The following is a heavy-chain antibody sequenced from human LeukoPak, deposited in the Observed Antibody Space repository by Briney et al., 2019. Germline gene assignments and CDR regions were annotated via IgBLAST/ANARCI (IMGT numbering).Heavy chain of an antibody. CDR1: GFTFSSYA. CDR2: ISGSGGST. V-gene: IGHV3-23*01. J-gene: IGHJ4*02. D-gene: IGHD6-19*01. Sequence: GGSLRLSCAASGFTFSSYAMSWVRQAPGKGLEWVSAISGSGGSTYYADSVKGRFTISRDNAKNTLYLQMNSLRAEDTAVYYCARDTSSGWHIDYWGQGTLVTVSS. CDR3: ARDTSSGWHIDY.